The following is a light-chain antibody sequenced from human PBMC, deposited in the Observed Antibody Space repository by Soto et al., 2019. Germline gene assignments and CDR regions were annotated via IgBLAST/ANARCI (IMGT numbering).Light chain of an antibody. CDR1: HSVIIN. Sequence: EKGMTQSPATLSLSPGERAILSXRASHSVIINLSWYQQKPGXAPRXXXDRXSTMAMDSPARFSGSGSETEFTLTISSLHSEYFELYYCQQYKNGTRTFGQGTKVDIK. J-gene: IGKJ1*01. CDR3: QQYKNGTRT. V-gene: IGKV3-15*01. CDR2: RXS.